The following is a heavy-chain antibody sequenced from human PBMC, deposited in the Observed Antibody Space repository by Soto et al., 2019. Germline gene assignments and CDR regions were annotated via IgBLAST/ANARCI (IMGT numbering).Heavy chain of an antibody. CDR1: GGSISSSSYY. CDR2: IYYSGST. J-gene: IGHJ3*02. Sequence: SETLSLTCTVSGGSISSSSYYWGWIRQPPGKGLEWIGSIYYSGSTYYNPSLKSRVTISVDTSKNQFSLKLSSVTAADTAVYYCARSPPVAFDIWGQGTMVTVSS. V-gene: IGHV4-39*01. CDR3: ARSPPVAFDI.